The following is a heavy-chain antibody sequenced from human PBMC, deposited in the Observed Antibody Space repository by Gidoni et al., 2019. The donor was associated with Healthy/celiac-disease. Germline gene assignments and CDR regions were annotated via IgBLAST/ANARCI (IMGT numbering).Heavy chain of an antibody. CDR3: ARAGGLGTVGF. J-gene: IGHJ4*02. Sequence: QVQLQQWGAGLLKPSETLSLTCAVYGGSFSGYYWSWIRQPPGKGLEWIGEINHSGSTNYNPSLKSRVTISVDTSKNQFSLKLSSVTAADTAVYYCARAGGLGTVGFWGQGTLVTVSS. CDR1: GGSFSGYY. V-gene: IGHV4-34*01. D-gene: IGHD3-16*01. CDR2: INHSGST.